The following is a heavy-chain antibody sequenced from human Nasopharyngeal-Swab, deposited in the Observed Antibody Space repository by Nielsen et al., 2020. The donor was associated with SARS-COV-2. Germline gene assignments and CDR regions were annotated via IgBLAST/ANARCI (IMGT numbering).Heavy chain of an antibody. J-gene: IGHJ4*02. CDR3: ARGGSDVLRYFDWLFYFDY. D-gene: IGHD3-9*01. CDR1: GFTFSSYW. V-gene: IGHV3-7*01. CDR2: IKQDGSEK. Sequence: GESLKISCAASGFTFSSYWMGWVRQAPGKGLEWVANIKQDGSEKYYVDSVKGRFTISRANAKNSLYLQMNSLRAEDTAVYYCARGGSDVLRYFDWLFYFDYWGQGTLVTVSS.